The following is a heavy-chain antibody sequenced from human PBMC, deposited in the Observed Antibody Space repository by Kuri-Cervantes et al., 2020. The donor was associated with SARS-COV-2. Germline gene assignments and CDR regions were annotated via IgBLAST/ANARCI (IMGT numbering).Heavy chain of an antibody. D-gene: IGHD3-16*02. CDR2: ISGSGGST. CDR3: ARGVVRRGATVSYFDY. J-gene: IGHJ4*02. CDR1: GFTFSSYA. Sequence: GGSLRLSCSASGFTFSSYAMHWVRQAPGKGLEWVSAISGSGGSTYYADSVKGRFTISRDNAKKSLYLQMNSLRAEDTAVYYCARGVVRRGATVSYFDYWGQGTLVTVSS. V-gene: IGHV3-64*04.